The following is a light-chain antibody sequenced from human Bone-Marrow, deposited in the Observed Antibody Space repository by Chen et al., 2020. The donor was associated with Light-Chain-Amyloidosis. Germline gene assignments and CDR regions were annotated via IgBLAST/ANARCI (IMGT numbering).Light chain of an antibody. CDR1: DLPTKY. Sequence: SYELTQPPSVSVSPGQTARITCSGDDLPTKYAYWYQQKPGQAPVLVIHRDTERPSGISERFSVSISGTTATLTISEVQAEDEADYHCQSADSSGTYEVIFGGGTKLTVL. J-gene: IGLJ2*01. CDR3: QSADSSGTYEVI. V-gene: IGLV3-25*03. CDR2: RDT.